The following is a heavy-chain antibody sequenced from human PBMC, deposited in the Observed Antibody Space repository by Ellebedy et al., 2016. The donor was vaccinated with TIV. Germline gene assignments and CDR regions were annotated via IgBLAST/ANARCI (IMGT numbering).Heavy chain of an antibody. V-gene: IGHV1-46*01. CDR2: INPSGGST. Sequence: ASVKVSCKASGYTFTSYYMHWVRQAPGQGLEWMGIINPSGGSTSYAQKFQGRVTMTRDTSTSTVYMELSSLRSEDTAVYYCARERELTMVRGVIYYYYYGMDVWGQGTTVTVSS. D-gene: IGHD3-10*01. J-gene: IGHJ6*02. CDR1: GYTFTSYY. CDR3: ARERELTMVRGVIYYYYYGMDV.